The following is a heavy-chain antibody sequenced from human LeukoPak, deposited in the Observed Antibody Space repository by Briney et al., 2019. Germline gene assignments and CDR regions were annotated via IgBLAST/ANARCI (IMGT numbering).Heavy chain of an antibody. D-gene: IGHD3-3*01. CDR2: MNPNSGNT. CDR1: GYTFTSYD. Sequence: ASVKVSCKASGYTFTSYDINWVRQATGQGLEWMGWMNPNSGNTGYARKFQGRVTMTRNTSISTAYMELSSLRSEDTAVYYCARVSRYYDFWSGYYYYYYMDVWGKGTTVTVSS. CDR3: ARVSRYYDFWSGYYYYYYMDV. V-gene: IGHV1-8*01. J-gene: IGHJ6*03.